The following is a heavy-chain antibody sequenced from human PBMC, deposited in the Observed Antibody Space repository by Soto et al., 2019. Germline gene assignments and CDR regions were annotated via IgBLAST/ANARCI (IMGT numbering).Heavy chain of an antibody. CDR1: GGSISSGYYY. Sequence: PSETLSLTCPVPGGSISSGYYYWSWIRQPPGKGREWIGSIYYSGNTYYNPSLTSRLIISIATSRNQFSLKXGSLNAADAAVYYCASSSLDGIDVLGKGTKVT. CDR2: IYYSGNT. CDR3: ASSSLDGIDV. J-gene: IGHJ6*04. V-gene: IGHV4-30-4*01.